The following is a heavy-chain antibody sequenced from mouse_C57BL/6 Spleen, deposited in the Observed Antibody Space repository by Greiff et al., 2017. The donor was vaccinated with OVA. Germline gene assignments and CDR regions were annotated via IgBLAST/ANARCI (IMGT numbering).Heavy chain of an antibody. CDR3: ARTWDY. CDR1: GYSITSGYY. CDR2: ISYDGSN. J-gene: IGHJ2*01. Sequence: DVQLVESGPGLVKPSQSLSLTCSVTGYSITSGYYWNWIRQFPGNKLEWMGYISYDGSNNYNPSLKNRISITRDTSKNQFFLKLNSVTTEDTATYYRARTWDYWGQGTTLTVSS. V-gene: IGHV3-6*01.